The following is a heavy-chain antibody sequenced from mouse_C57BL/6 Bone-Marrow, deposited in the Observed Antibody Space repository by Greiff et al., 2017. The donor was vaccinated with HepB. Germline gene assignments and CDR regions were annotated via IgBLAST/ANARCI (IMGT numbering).Heavy chain of an antibody. CDR3: AKGDETAQATDYFDY. CDR2: IDPNSGGT. D-gene: IGHD3-2*02. CDR1: GYTFTSYW. Sequence: QVQLQQPGAELVKPGASVKLSSKASGYTFTSYWMHWVKQRPGRGLEWIGRIDPNSGGTKYNEKFKSKATLTVDKPSSTAYMQLSSLTSEDSAVYYCAKGDETAQATDYFDYWGQGTTLTVSS. V-gene: IGHV1-72*01. J-gene: IGHJ2*01.